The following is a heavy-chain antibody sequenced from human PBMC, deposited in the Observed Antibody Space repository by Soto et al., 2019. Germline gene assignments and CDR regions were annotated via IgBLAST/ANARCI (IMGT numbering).Heavy chain of an antibody. D-gene: IGHD2-15*01. V-gene: IGHV3-23*01. Sequence: EAQLLESGGGLVRPGGSLRLSCAASGFTFSSYGMTWVRQAQGKGLEWVSSITDSGDSSHYADSVTGRFTISRDNSRSTPYLQMSRLGVADTAVYYCAKDHYCSGPGGYSKAFDISNQGTVVTDAS. CDR2: ITDSGDSS. CDR3: AKDHYCSGPGGYSKAFDI. J-gene: IGHJ3*02. CDR1: GFTFSSYG.